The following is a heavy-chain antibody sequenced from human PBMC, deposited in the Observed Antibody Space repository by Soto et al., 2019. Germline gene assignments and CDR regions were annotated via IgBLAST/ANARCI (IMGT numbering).Heavy chain of an antibody. D-gene: IGHD2-8*01. CDR1: GYTFSSYS. CDR2: ISTTSGNT. CDR3: ARDNGYYDF. Sequence: QIQMVQSGAEVKQPGASVKISCKTSGYTFSSYSINWVRQAPGQGLEWMVWISTTSGNTHYAERVQGRVTVNLDKSARTAFMEMWGLTSDDTAVYFCARDNGYYDFWGQGTLVTVSS. V-gene: IGHV1-18*01. J-gene: IGHJ4*02.